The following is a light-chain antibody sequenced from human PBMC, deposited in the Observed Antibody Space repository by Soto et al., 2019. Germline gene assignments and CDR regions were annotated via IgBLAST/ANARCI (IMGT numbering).Light chain of an antibody. J-gene: IGKJ2*01. CDR3: HQYDGAPHT. CDR2: GAS. CDR1: QSVSNNY. Sequence: EIVLTQSPGTLSSSPGERATLSCRASQSVSNNYLAWYQQQPGQPPRLLIFGASIRATGIPDRFSGSGSGTDFTLTISRLEPEDFAVFYCHQYDGAPHTFGQGTNLEIK. V-gene: IGKV3-20*01.